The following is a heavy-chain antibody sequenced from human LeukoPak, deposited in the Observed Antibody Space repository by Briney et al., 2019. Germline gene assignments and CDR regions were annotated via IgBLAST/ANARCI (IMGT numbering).Heavy chain of an antibody. D-gene: IGHD6-13*01. J-gene: IGHJ4*02. CDR2: IYYSGST. V-gene: IGHV4-59*08. Sequence: SETLSLTCTVSGGSISSHHWSWIRQPPRKGLEWIGYIYYSGSTNYKPSLKSRVTISVDTSKNQFSLKLTSVTAADTAVYYCARHLDIAASGTFDYWGRGTLVTVSS. CDR1: GGSISSHH. CDR3: ARHLDIAASGTFDY.